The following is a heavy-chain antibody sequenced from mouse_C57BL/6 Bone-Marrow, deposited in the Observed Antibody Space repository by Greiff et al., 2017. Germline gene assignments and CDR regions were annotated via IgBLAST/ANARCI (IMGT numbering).Heavy chain of an antibody. CDR3: ARVSLRRRDY. V-gene: IGHV5-16*01. J-gene: IGHJ2*01. CDR1: GFTFSDYY. Sequence: EVKLMESEGGLVQPGSSMKLSCTASGFTFSDYYMAWVRQVPEQGLEWVANINYDGSSTYYLDSLTSRFIISSATAKNILYLPMSSRKSQDTATYYCARVSLRRRDYWGQGTTLTVAS. CDR2: INYDGSST. D-gene: IGHD2-12*01.